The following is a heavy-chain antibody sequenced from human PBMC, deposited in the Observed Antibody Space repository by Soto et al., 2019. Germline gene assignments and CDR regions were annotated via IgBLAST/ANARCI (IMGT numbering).Heavy chain of an antibody. CDR3: ARKAMGATVAQ. Sequence: QVQLVQSGAEVKKPGASVKVSCKASGFTFITYGFTWVRQAPGQGLEWMGWISAYNGDTHYAQKVQGRVTMTTDTSTSTAYMELRSLTSDETDVYYCARKAMGATVAQWGQGTVVNVSS. D-gene: IGHD5-18*01. CDR2: ISAYNGDT. V-gene: IGHV1-18*01. J-gene: IGHJ4*02. CDR1: GFTFITYG.